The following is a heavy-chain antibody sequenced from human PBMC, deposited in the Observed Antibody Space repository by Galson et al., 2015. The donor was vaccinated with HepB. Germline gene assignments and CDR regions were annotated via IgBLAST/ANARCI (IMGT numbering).Heavy chain of an antibody. J-gene: IGHJ5*02. V-gene: IGHV3-20*04. D-gene: IGHD5-12*01. CDR3: ARYRGVATWDT. Sequence: SLRLSCAASGFTFDDYAMSWVRQVPGKGLEWVSGINWNGGSTGYADSVKGRFIISRDNAKNSLYLQMNSLRVEDTAVYYCARYRGVATWDTWGPGTLVTVSS. CDR1: GFTFDDYA. CDR2: INWNGGST.